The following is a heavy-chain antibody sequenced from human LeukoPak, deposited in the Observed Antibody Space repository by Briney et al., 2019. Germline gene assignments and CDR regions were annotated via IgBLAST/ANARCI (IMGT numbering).Heavy chain of an antibody. V-gene: IGHV1-69*05. D-gene: IGHD3-16*02. CDR3: ASSRGKNYDYVWGSYRVFDY. CDR2: IIPIFGTA. J-gene: IGHJ4*02. Sequence: SVKVSCKASGGTFSSYAISWVRQASGQGLEWMGGIIPIFGTANYAQKFQGRVTITTDESTSTAYMELSSLRSEETAVYYCASSRGKNYDYVWGSYRVFDYWGQGTLVTVSS. CDR1: GGTFSSYA.